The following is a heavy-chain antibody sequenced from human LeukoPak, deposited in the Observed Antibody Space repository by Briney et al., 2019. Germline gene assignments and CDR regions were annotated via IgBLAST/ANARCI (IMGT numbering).Heavy chain of an antibody. V-gene: IGHV4-38-2*02. Sequence: SETLSLTCTVSGYSISSGYYWGWIRQPPGKGLEWIGSIYHSGSTYYNPSLKNRVTISVDNSKNQFSLKMSSMTAADTAVYYCARAGWYTLDNWGQGTLVTVSS. D-gene: IGHD2-15*01. CDR3: ARAGWYTLDN. CDR1: GYSISSGYY. J-gene: IGHJ4*02. CDR2: IYHSGST.